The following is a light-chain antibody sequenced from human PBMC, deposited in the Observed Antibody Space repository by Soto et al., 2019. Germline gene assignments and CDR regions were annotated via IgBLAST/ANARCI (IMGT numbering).Light chain of an antibody. CDR3: GSWDSSLSAYV. J-gene: IGLJ1*01. V-gene: IGLV1-51*01. CDR2: DDN. CDR1: SSNIGGNS. Sequence: SGLTQPPSVSAAPGQKVTIACSGSSSNIGGNSVSWYQQLPGTAPKLLIYDDNKRPPGIPDRFSGSKSGTSATLGITGFQTGDEADYYCGSWDSSLSAYVFGTGTKV.